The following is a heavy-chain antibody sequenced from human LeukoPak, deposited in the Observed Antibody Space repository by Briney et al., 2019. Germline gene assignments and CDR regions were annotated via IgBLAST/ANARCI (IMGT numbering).Heavy chain of an antibody. CDR3: ARGLMDGGYPY. Sequence: XWIGEINHSGSTNYNPSLKSRVTISVGTSKNQFSLKLSSVTAADTAVYYCARGLMDGGYPYWGQGTLVTVSS. J-gene: IGHJ4*02. D-gene: IGHD5-12*01. CDR2: INHSGST. V-gene: IGHV4-34*01.